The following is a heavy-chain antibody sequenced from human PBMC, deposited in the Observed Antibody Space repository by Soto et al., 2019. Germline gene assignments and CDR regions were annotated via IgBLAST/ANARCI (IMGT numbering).Heavy chain of an antibody. V-gene: IGHV3-7*03. J-gene: IGHJ4*02. Sequence: GGSLRLSCAASGFTFSSYWMSWVRQAPGKGLEWVANIKQDGSEKYYVDSVKGRFTISRDNAKNSLYLQMNSLRAEDTAVYYCSRGYKGTTGTWDCFYYWGQGTLVTVSS. CDR1: GFTFSSYW. CDR2: IKQDGSEK. D-gene: IGHD1-1*01. CDR3: SRGYKGTTGTWDCFYY.